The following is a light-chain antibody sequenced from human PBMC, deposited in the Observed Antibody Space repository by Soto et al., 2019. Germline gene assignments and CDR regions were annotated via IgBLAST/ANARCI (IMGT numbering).Light chain of an antibody. CDR1: SSDVGGYKY. V-gene: IGLV2-8*01. CDR2: EVI. CDR3: SSYAGSNNVV. J-gene: IGLJ2*01. Sequence: QSVLTQPPAASGSPGQSVTISCTGTSSDVGGYKYVSWYQHHPGKAPKLMIYEVIKRPSGVPDRFSGSKSGNTASLTVSGLQDEDEADYYCSSYAGSNNVVFGGGTKLTVL.